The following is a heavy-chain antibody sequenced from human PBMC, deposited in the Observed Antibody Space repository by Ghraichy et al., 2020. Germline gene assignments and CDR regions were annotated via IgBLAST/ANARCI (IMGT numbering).Heavy chain of an antibody. CDR3: ARDRGGDGSSSL. CDR2: IYSSGST. J-gene: IGHJ4*02. D-gene: IGHD6-6*01. CDR1: GGSINNYY. V-gene: IGHV4-4*07. Sequence: SETLSLTCVVSGGSINNYYWSWTRQPAGKGLEWIGRIYSSGSTNYNPSLKSRVTMSVDTSKNQFSLKLNSVTTADTAVYYCARDRGGDGSSSLWGQGTLVTVSS.